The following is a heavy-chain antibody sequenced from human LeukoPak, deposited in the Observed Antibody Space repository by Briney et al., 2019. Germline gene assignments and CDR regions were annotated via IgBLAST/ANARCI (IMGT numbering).Heavy chain of an antibody. D-gene: IGHD3-3*01. CDR3: ARATIFGVPTYDY. Sequence: GASVKVSCKASGGTFSSYAMHWVRQAPGQRLEWMGWINAGNGNTKYSQKFQGRVTITRDTSASTAYMELSSLRSEDTAVYYCARATIFGVPTYDYWGQGTLVTVSS. V-gene: IGHV1-3*01. J-gene: IGHJ4*02. CDR1: GGTFSSYA. CDR2: INAGNGNT.